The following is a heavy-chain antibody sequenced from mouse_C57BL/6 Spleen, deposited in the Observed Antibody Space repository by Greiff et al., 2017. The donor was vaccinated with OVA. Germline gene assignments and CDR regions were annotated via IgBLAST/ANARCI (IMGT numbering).Heavy chain of an antibody. J-gene: IGHJ4*01. Sequence: VKLMESGAELVKPGASVKLSCKASGYTFTEYTIHWVKQRSGQGLEWIGWFYPGSGSIKYNEKFKDKATLTADKSSSTVYMELSRLTSEDSAVYFCARQTYYGLYYYAMDYWGQGTSVTVSS. CDR2: FYPGSGSI. CDR1: GYTFTEYT. V-gene: IGHV1-62-2*01. D-gene: IGHD1-1*01. CDR3: ARQTYYGLYYYAMDY.